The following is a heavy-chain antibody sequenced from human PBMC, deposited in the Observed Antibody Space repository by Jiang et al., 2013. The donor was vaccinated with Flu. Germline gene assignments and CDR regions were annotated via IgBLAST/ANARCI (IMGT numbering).Heavy chain of an antibody. CDR1: GYNFTNSW. J-gene: IGHJ4*02. CDR3: ARQASLYSSGWDYFDY. D-gene: IGHD6-19*01. CDR2: IDPSDSYT. Sequence: GAEVKKPGESLRLSCQASGYNFTNSWISWVRQMPGKGLEWMGRIDPSDSYTNYITSFQGHVAISVDKSITTAYLQWSSLKASDTAIYFCARQASLYSSGWDYFDYVGPGNPG. V-gene: IGHV5-10-1*01.